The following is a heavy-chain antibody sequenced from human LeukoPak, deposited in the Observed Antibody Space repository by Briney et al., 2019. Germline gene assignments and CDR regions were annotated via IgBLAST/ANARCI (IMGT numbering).Heavy chain of an antibody. J-gene: IGHJ6*02. Sequence: GGSLRLSCAASGFTFSSYSMNWVRQAPGKGLEWVSSISSSSSYIYYADSVKGRFTISRDNAKNSLYLQMNSLRAEDTAVYYCAREPYYDFWSGYLPNYYYGMDVWGQGTTVTVSS. CDR1: GFTFSSYS. D-gene: IGHD3-3*01. V-gene: IGHV3-21*01. CDR2: ISSSSSYI. CDR3: AREPYYDFWSGYLPNYYYGMDV.